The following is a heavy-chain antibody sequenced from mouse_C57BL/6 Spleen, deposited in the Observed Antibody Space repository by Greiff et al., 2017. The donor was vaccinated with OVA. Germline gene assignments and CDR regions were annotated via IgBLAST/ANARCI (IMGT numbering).Heavy chain of an antibody. CDR1: GYTFTDYE. D-gene: IGHD2-5*01. J-gene: IGHJ4*01. CDR3: TRPYSNYERHAYDY. V-gene: IGHV1-15*01. CDR2: IDPETGGT. Sequence: QVQLQQSGAELVRPGASVTLSCKASGYTFTDYEMHWVKQTPVHGLEWIGAIDPETGGTAYNQKFKGKAILTADKSSSTAYMELRSLTSEDSAVYYCTRPYSNYERHAYDYWGQGTTVTVSS.